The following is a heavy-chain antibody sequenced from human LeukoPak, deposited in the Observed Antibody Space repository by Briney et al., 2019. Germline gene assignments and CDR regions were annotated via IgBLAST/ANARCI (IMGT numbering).Heavy chain of an antibody. D-gene: IGHD2-2*01. CDR2: ITTSSAT. CDR1: GFAFGTHT. V-gene: IGHV3-23*01. Sequence: PGGSLRLSCAASGFAFGTHTMTWVRLAPAPGKGLEWVSTITTSSATYYADSLKGRFTISRDNSKNTLYLQINSLRAEDTAVYYCAKNSPKPAGTYFQHCGQGTLVTVSS. J-gene: IGHJ1*01. CDR3: AKNSPKPAGTYFQH.